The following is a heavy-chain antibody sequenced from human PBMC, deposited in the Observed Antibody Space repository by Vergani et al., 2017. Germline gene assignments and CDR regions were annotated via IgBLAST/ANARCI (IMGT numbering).Heavy chain of an antibody. CDR1: GDSLTSDFFY. D-gene: IGHD2/OR15-2a*01. J-gene: IGHJ3*02. V-gene: IGHV4-61*02. Sequence: QVQLQESGPGPVKPSQTLSLTCSVSGDSLTSDFFYWTLIRQPAGTRLEWIGRVHSSGSTHYNPSLEGRVSVSMDTAKNEFSLDLQSVTAADTAVYFCARGCASNRCPTRGTFEIWGRGTLVTVSS. CDR2: VHSSGST. CDR3: ARGCASNRCPTRGTFEI.